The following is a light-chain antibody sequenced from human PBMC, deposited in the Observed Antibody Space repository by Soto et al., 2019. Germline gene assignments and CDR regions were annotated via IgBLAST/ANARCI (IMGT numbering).Light chain of an antibody. Sequence: EILMSHSPGALSVWPWEGATLSWSSIQSVSYNLAWYQQKPGQAPRLLIYGASTRATGIPARFSGSGSGTEFTLTIRRLQSEDFAVYHCTQYYEWHTIHFAQRTRLEIK. CDR1: QSVSYN. CDR2: GAS. J-gene: IGKJ5*01. CDR3: TQYYEWHTIH. V-gene: IGKV3-15*01.